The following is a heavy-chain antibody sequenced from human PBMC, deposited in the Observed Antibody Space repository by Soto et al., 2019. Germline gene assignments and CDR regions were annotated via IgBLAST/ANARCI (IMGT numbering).Heavy chain of an antibody. Sequence: QVQLVESGGGVVQPGRSLRLSCAASGFTFSSYGMHWVRQAPGKGLEWVAVISYDGSNKYYADSVKGRFTISRDNSKNTLYLQMNSLRAEDTAVYYCATDLPTSGSCGFDYWGQGTLVTVSS. CDR1: GFTFSSYG. D-gene: IGHD1-26*01. J-gene: IGHJ4*02. CDR2: ISYDGSNK. V-gene: IGHV3-30*03. CDR3: ATDLPTSGSCGFDY.